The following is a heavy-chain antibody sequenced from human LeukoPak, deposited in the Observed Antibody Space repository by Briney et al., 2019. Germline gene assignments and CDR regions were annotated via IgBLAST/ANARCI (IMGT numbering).Heavy chain of an antibody. CDR1: GGSISSYY. CDR3: ARDGGSGWYDY. CDR2: IYTSGST. Sequence: SETLSLTCTVSGGSISSYYWSWIRQPAGKGLEWIGRIYTSGSTNYNPSLKSRLTVSVDTSKNQFSLRLTSVTAADTAVYYCARDGGSGWYDYWGQGILVTVSS. V-gene: IGHV4-4*07. J-gene: IGHJ4*02. D-gene: IGHD6-19*01.